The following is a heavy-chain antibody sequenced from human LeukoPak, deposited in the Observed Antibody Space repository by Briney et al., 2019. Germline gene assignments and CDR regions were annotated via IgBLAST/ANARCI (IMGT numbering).Heavy chain of an antibody. CDR2: ISSRGTT. CDR1: GVSISGDGYY. D-gene: IGHD1/OR15-1a*01. CDR3: ARRNSNSWNKIDY. V-gene: IGHV4-31*03. J-gene: IGHJ4*02. Sequence: SETLSLTCIVSGVSISGDGYYWSWIRQYPEKGLEWIGCISSRGTTDYNRSLKSRVTISLDTSENQFSLKLSSVTAADTALYYCARRNSNSWNKIDYWGQGALVTVSS.